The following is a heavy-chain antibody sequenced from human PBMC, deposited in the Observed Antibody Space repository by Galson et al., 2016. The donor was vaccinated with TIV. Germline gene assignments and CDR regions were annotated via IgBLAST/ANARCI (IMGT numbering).Heavy chain of an antibody. V-gene: IGHV3-23*01. CDR1: GVTCSREA. J-gene: IGHJ6*02. D-gene: IGHD3-22*01. CDR3: AKVPSSGFYYYYGMDV. Sequence: SRRLACAAAGVTCSREARRRGSQATRKGRKSGAARNVSGRSTWDADNRKGRFTISRDNSKNTVYLQMNSLRAEDTAVYYCAKVPSSGFYYYYGMDVWGQGTTVTVSS. CDR2: RNVSGRST.